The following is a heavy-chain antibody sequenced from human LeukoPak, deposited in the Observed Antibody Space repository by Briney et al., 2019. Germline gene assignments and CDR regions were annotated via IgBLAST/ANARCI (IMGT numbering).Heavy chain of an antibody. D-gene: IGHD3-22*01. Sequence: SETLSLTCTVSGGSISSYYWSWIRQPAGKGLEWIGRIYTSGSTNYNPSLKSRVTMSVDTSKNQFSLKLSSVTAADTAVYYCARGGGITMIVIDAFDIWGQGTMVTVSS. CDR2: IYTSGST. J-gene: IGHJ3*02. V-gene: IGHV4-4*07. CDR3: ARGGGITMIVIDAFDI. CDR1: GGSISSYY.